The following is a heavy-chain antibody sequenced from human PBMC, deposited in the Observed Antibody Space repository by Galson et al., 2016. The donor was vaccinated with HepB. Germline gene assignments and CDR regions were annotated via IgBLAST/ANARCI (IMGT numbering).Heavy chain of an antibody. Sequence: LRLSCAASGFTFSSYAMSWVRQAPGKGLEWVSGISDSGGTTYYADSVKGRFTISRDNSKNTLYLQMNSLRAEDTAVYYCAKGGGGSSSWQKYYYYYYMDVWGKGTTVTVSS. CDR1: GFTFSSYA. CDR2: ISDSGGTT. V-gene: IGHV3-23*01. D-gene: IGHD6-13*01. J-gene: IGHJ6*03. CDR3: AKGGGGSSSWQKYYYYYYMDV.